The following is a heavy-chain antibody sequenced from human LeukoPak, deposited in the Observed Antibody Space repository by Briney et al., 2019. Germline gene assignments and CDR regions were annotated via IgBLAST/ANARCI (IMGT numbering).Heavy chain of an antibody. V-gene: IGHV1-8*01. CDR2: MNPNSGNT. J-gene: IGHJ6*03. CDR1: GYTFTSYD. Sequence: GASVKVSCKASGYTFTSYDINWVRQATGQGLEWMGWMNPNSGNTGYAQKFQGRVTMTRNTSISTAYMELSSLRSEDTAVYYCARGYSGYYYYYYMDVWGKGTTVTISS. CDR3: ARGYSGYYYYYYMDV. D-gene: IGHD5-12*01.